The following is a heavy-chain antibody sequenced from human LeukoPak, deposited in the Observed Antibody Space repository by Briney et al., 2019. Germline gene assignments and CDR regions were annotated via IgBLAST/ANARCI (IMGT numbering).Heavy chain of an antibody. D-gene: IGHD1-26*01. CDR2: VEGDGSRT. CDR3: ARFLGSANDY. J-gene: IGHJ4*02. V-gene: IGHV3-74*01. CDR1: GFTLRSYT. Sequence: PGGSLRLSCAASGFTLRSYTMNWVRHAPGKGLMWVLNVEGDGSRTNYADSVKGRFTISRDNAKNTLYLQMNSLRAEDTAVYFCARFLGSANDYWGQGALVTVSS.